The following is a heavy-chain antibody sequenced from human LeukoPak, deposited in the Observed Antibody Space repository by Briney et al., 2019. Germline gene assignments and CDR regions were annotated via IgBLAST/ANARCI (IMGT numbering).Heavy chain of an antibody. CDR1: GFTFSSYA. Sequence: GGSLRLSCAASGFTFSSYAMSWVRQAPGKGLEWVSAISGSGGSTYYADSVKGRFTISRDNSKNTLYLQMNSLRAEDTAVYYCAKDLPGGGRDIVVVPAAIALDYWGQGTLVTVSS. J-gene: IGHJ4*02. V-gene: IGHV3-23*01. CDR2: ISGSGGST. D-gene: IGHD2-2*02. CDR3: AKDLPGGGRDIVVVPAAIALDY.